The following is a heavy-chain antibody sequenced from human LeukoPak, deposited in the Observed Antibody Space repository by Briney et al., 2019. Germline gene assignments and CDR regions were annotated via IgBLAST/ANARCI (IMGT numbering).Heavy chain of an antibody. J-gene: IGHJ5*02. CDR3: ARTGDYGDYMGVYWFDH. CDR2: IYYSGST. V-gene: IGHV4-59*01. CDR1: GGSISSYD. Sequence: SETLSLTCTVSGGSISSYDWSWFRQPPGKGLEWVGYIYYSGSTNYNPSLKSRVIISVDTSKNQFSLKLSSVTAADTAVYYCARTGDYGDYMGVYWFDHWGQGTLVTVSS. D-gene: IGHD4-17*01.